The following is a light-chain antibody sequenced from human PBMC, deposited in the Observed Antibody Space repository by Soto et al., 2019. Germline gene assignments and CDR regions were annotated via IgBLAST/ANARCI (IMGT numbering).Light chain of an antibody. V-gene: IGLV2-14*01. J-gene: IGLJ1*01. CDR1: SSAVGGYNY. Sequence: QSALTQPASVSGSPGQSITISCTGTSSAVGGYNYVSWYQQHPGIAPKLLIYGVTNRPSGVSTRFSGSKSGNTASLTISGLQAEDEADYHCSSYTSASTLLYLFGTGTKLTVL. CDR2: GVT. CDR3: SSYTSASTLLYL.